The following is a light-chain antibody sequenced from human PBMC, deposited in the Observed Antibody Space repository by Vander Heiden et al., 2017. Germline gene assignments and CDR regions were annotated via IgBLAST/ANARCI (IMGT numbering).Light chain of an antibody. CDR3: QQNNNWPPWT. Sequence: EIVMTQSPATLSVSPGERATLSCRASQSVSSNLAWYQQKPCQAPRLLIYGASTRATGIPARFSGSGSGTEFTLTISSRQSEDFAVYFCQQNNNWPPWTFGQGTKVXIK. V-gene: IGKV3-15*01. J-gene: IGKJ1*01. CDR1: QSVSSN. CDR2: GAS.